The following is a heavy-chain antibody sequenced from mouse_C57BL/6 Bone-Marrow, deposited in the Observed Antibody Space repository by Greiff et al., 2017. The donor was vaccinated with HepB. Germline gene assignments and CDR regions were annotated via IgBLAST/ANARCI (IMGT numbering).Heavy chain of an antibody. CDR1: GYTFTSYW. Sequence: QVQLQQPGAELVKPGASVKLSCKASGYTFTSYWMQWVKQRPGQGLEWIGEIDPSDSYTNYNQKFNGKATLTVDTPSSTAYMQLSSLTSEDSAVYYCARKLRLQAMDYWGQGTSVTVSS. V-gene: IGHV1-50*01. D-gene: IGHD3-2*02. CDR3: ARKLRLQAMDY. CDR2: IDPSDSYT. J-gene: IGHJ4*01.